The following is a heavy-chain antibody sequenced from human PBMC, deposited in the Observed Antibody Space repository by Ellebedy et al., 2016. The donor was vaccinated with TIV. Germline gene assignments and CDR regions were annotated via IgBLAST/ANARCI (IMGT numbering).Heavy chain of an antibody. Sequence: GESLKISCAASGFTFRSYSMSSVRQAPGKGLGWVFTINNTGGRPYYADSVEGRFIIPIDNSKKTLYFQMNSLRGEDTAVYYGAKGRGGGSDSPTPRYYFDYWGLGTLVTVSS. V-gene: IGHV3-23*01. CDR2: INNTGGRP. CDR3: AKGRGGGSDSPTPRYYFDY. CDR1: GFTFRSYS. D-gene: IGHD2/OR15-2a*01. J-gene: IGHJ4*02.